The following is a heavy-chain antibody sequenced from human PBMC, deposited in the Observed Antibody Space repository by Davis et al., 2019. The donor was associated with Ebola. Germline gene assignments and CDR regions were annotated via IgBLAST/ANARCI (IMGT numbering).Heavy chain of an antibody. CDR3: ARAQFPTTSDH. J-gene: IGHJ4*02. V-gene: IGHV1-18*04. CDR1: AYTFTSYG. D-gene: IGHD1-1*01. CDR2: INPHNGNT. Sequence: ASAKVSCKASAYTFTSYGITWVRQAPGQGLEWMGWINPHNGNTNYAQNVQGRVTMTTDTSTSTAYMEVGILRSDDTAVYYCARAQFPTTSDHWGQGTLVTVSS.